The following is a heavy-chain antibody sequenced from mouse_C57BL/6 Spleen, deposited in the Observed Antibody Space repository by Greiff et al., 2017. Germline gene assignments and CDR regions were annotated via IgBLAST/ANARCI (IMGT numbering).Heavy chain of an antibody. J-gene: IGHJ1*03. CDR1: GYTFTSYW. CDR3: AREYGSSYGYVDV. CDR2: IYPSDSET. V-gene: IGHV1-61*01. D-gene: IGHD1-1*01. Sequence: QVQLQQPGAELVRPGSSVKLSCKASGYTFTSYWMDWVKQRPGQGLEWIGNIYPSDSETHYNQKFKDKATLTVDKSSSTAYMQLSSLTSEDSAVYYCAREYGSSYGYVDVWGTGTTVTVAS.